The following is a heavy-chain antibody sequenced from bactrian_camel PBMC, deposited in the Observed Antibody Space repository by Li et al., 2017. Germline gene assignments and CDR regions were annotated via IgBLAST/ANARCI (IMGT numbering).Heavy chain of an antibody. J-gene: IGHJ6*01. V-gene: IGHV3S57*01. CDR1: GHTGRMYC. CDR2: LASDGST. CDR3: AARSVGWCPLFEHWLGKRAYTPGGYFAN. Sequence: HVQLVESGGGLVQAGGSLRLSCGSSSGHTGRMYCMAWFRLAPGKEREGVVALASDGSTWYADSVKGRFTISKDDLEDTLYLQMNSLKPEDTAMYYCAARSVGWCPLFEHWLGKRAYTPGGYFANWGQGTQVTVS. D-gene: IGHD1*01.